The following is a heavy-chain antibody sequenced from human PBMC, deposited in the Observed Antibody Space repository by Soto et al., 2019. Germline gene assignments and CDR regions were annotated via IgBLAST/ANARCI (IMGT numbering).Heavy chain of an antibody. V-gene: IGHV4-59*08. CDR2: IYHNGDT. J-gene: IGHJ3*02. CDR3: ARQPPATSAFDI. Sequence: QVQLQESGPGLVKPSETLSLTCTVSGGSITNFYWSWIRQPPGKRLEWIGYIYHNGDTNYRPSVKSRFAMSVDTSKTQVPLTLASVTTADTAVYYCARQPPATSAFDIWGQGAMVTVSS. D-gene: IGHD5-12*01. CDR1: GGSITNFY.